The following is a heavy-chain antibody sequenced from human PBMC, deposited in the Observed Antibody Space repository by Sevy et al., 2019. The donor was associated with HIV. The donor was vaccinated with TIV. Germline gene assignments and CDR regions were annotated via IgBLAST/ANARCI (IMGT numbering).Heavy chain of an antibody. J-gene: IGHJ6*02. V-gene: IGHV1-69*13. D-gene: IGHD5-12*01. Sequence: ASVKVSCKASGDTFGNYAIAWVRQAPGQGLEWMGGIIPVFGSANSAQKFQDRVTITADVSTSTAYMELRSLTSEDTAVYYRARSNPDGYNYSYYYGMDVWGQGTTVTVSS. CDR3: ARSNPDGYNYSYYYGMDV. CDR1: GDTFGNYA. CDR2: IIPVFGSA.